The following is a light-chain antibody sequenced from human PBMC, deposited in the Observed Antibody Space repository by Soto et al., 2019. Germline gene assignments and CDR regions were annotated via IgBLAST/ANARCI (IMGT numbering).Light chain of an antibody. V-gene: IGKV3-15*01. CDR2: GAA. J-gene: IGKJ4*01. Sequence: EIVMTQSPATLSVSPGERATLSCRASQSVFSSLAWYQQKPGQAPRLLIYGAATRATGIPARFSGSGSGTEFTLTISSLEPEDFAVYYCQQRNPLTFGGGTKVDIK. CDR1: QSVFSS. CDR3: QQRNPLT.